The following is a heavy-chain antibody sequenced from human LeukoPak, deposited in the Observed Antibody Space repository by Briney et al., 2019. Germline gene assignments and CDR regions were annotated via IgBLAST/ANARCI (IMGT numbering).Heavy chain of an antibody. CDR2: ISSSSSYI. V-gene: IGHV3-21*01. CDR3: APYYYGSGSPGIDY. J-gene: IGHJ4*02. Sequence: GGSLRLSCAASGFTFSSYRMTWVRQAPGKGLEWVSSISSSSSYIYYADSVKGRFTISRDNAKNSLYLQMNSLRAEDTAVYYCAPYYYGSGSPGIDYWGQGTLVTVSS. CDR1: GFTFSSYR. D-gene: IGHD3-10*01.